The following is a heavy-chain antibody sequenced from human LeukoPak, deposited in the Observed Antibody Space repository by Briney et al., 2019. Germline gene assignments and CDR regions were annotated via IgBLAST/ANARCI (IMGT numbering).Heavy chain of an antibody. V-gene: IGHV3-48*03. CDR2: ISNSGSPI. D-gene: IGHD2-2*01. CDR3: ARKYCSSTSCLFDY. Sequence: GGSLRLSCAASGFTFSSYEMNWVRRAAGKGLEWVSYISNSGSPIYYADSVKGRFTISRDNTKNSLYLQMNSLRAEDTAVYYCARKYCSSTSCLFDYWGQGTLVTVSS. J-gene: IGHJ4*02. CDR1: GFTFSSYE.